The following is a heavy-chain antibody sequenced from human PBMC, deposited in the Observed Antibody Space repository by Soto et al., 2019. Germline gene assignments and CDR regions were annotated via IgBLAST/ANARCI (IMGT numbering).Heavy chain of an antibody. J-gene: IGHJ4*02. CDR1: GGSFSGYS. V-gene: IGHV4-34*01. CDR2: INHSGST. CDR3: AGGPRYYYDSGSDYKALAY. D-gene: IGHD3-10*01. Sequence: QVQLQQWGAGLLKPSETLSLTCAVYGGSFSGYSWSWIRQPPGQGLEWVGEINHSGSTNYNPSLRSRVTISVDTYKNQFSLKLSSVTASDTAVYYCAGGPRYYYDSGSDYKALAYWGQVTLVTFSA.